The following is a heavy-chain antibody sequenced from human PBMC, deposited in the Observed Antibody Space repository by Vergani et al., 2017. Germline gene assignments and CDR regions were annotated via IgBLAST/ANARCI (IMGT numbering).Heavy chain of an antibody. CDR1: GGSISSSSYY. CDR2: IYYSGST. V-gene: IGHV4-39*07. Sequence: QLQLQESGPGLVKPSETLSLTCTVSGGSISSSSYYWGWIRQPPGKGLEWIGSIYYSGSTYYNPSLKSRVTISVDTSKNQFSLKLSSVTAADTAVYYCARVPKVLRFLEWAWGFDYWGQGTLVTVSS. J-gene: IGHJ4*02. CDR3: ARVPKVLRFLEWAWGFDY. D-gene: IGHD3-3*01.